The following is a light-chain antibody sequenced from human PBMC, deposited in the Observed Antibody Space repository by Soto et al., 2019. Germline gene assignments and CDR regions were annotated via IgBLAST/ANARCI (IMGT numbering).Light chain of an antibody. V-gene: IGKV3-20*01. Sequence: EIVLTHSPGTLSSSPGERATLSCGASQSVSSNHLAWYQHKPRQAPRLLIYDSSRRATGIPDRFSATGSGTDFTLTISRLEPEDSAVYLCQQYGGSPPYTFGQGTKVEIK. CDR3: QQYGGSPPYT. CDR2: DSS. CDR1: QSVSSNH. J-gene: IGKJ2*01.